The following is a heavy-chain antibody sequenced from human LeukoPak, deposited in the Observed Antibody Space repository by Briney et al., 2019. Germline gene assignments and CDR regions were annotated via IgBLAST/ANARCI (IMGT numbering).Heavy chain of an antibody. D-gene: IGHD3-10*01. CDR3: ARDSGSGSYNY. CDR2: IYSGGST. CDR1: GFTFSIYW. Sequence: GGSLRLSCAASGFTFSIYWMSWVRQAPGKGLEWVSVIYSGGSTYYADSVKGRFTISRDNSKNTLYLQMNSLRAEDTAVYYCARDSGSGSYNYWGQGTLVTVSS. V-gene: IGHV3-53*01. J-gene: IGHJ4*02.